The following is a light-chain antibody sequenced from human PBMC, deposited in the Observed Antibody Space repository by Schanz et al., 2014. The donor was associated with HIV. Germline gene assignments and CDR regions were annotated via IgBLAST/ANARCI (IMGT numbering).Light chain of an antibody. Sequence: FMLTQPHSVSDSPGKTVTISCTGSGGSIASSYVQWYQQRPGSAPTPLIYENDQRPSGVPDRFSGSIDTSSNSASLTISGLTPEDEAVYFCQSSDSDNSGVFGGGTKLTVL. CDR2: END. V-gene: IGLV6-57*02. CDR3: QSSDSDNSGV. J-gene: IGLJ2*01. CDR1: GGSIASSY.